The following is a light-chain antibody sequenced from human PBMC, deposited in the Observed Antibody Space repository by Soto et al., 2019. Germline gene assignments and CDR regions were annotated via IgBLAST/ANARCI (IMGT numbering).Light chain of an antibody. CDR2: GAS. J-gene: IGKJ3*01. Sequence: EIVLTQSPGTLSLSPGKRATLSCRASQSVSSSYLAWYQQKPGQAPRLLIYGASSRATGIPDRFSGSGSGTDFTLTISRLEPEDFAVYYCQQYGSSPFTFGPGTTVDIK. CDR3: QQYGSSPFT. V-gene: IGKV3-20*01. CDR1: QSVSSSY.